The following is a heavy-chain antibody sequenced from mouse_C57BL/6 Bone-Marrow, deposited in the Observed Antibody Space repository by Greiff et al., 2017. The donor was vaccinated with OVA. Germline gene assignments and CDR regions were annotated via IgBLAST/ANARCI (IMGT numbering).Heavy chain of an antibody. V-gene: IGHV14-3*01. Sequence: EVQLVESVAELVRPGASVKLSCTASGFNIKNTYMHWVKQRPEQGLEWIGRIDPANGNTKYAPKFQGKATITADTSSNTAYLHLPSLISEDTAIYYGARYSNYVWYFDVGGRGTTVTVTS. J-gene: IGHJ1*03. CDR1: GFNIKNTY. D-gene: IGHD2-5*01. CDR2: IDPANGNT. CDR3: ARYSNYVWYFDV.